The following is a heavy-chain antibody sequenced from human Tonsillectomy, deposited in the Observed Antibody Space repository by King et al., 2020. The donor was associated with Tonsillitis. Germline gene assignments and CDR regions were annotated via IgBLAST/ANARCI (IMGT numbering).Heavy chain of an antibody. V-gene: IGHV1-69*09. CDR1: GGTFSSYA. D-gene: IGHD2/OR15-2a*01. CDR3: AREGTSSAFDY. J-gene: IGHJ4*02. CDR2: IIPILVIA. Sequence: QLVQSGAEVKKPGSSVKVSCKASGGTFSSYAISWVRQAPGQGLEWMGRIIPILVIANYAQKFQDKVTITADKSTNTAYLELSSLGSEDTAVYYCAREGTSSAFDYWGQGTLVTVSS.